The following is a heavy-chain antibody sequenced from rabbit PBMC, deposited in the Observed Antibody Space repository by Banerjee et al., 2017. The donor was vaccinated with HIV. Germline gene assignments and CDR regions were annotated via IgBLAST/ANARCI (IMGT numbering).Heavy chain of an antibody. CDR1: GFSFSSSYY. V-gene: IGHV1S40*01. CDR2: IYGGSSGST. D-gene: IGHD1-1*01. J-gene: IGHJ6*01. CDR3: AREDATSSGSRYYYGMDL. Sequence: QSLEESGRDLVKPGASLTLTCTASGFSFSSSYYMCWVRQAPGKGLEWIACIYGGSSGSTYYASWAKGRFTISKTSSTTVTLQMTSLTAADTATYFCAREDATSSGSRYYYGMDLRGPGTLVTVS.